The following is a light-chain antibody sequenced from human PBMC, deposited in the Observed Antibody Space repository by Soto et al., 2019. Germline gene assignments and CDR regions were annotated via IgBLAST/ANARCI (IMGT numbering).Light chain of an antibody. Sequence: EILMTQSPATLSVSPGERVTLSCRASQSVSSYLAWYQQKPGQPPRLLIYGASTRATGIPGRFSGSGSGTEFTLTISSLQSEDFAVYCCQQYYKLPWTFGQGTKVDI. CDR3: QQYYKLPWT. CDR2: GAS. CDR1: QSVSSY. J-gene: IGKJ1*01. V-gene: IGKV3-15*01.